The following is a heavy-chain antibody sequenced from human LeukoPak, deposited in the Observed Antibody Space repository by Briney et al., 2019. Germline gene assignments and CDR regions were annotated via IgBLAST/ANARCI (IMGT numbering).Heavy chain of an antibody. CDR3: ARDSRRGGFDY. CDR1: GFTFTNYA. Sequence: GGSLRLSCATSGFTFTNYAMTWVRQAPGKGLEWVSAISGGGGSTYYADSVKGRFTISRDNAKNSLYLQMNSLRAEDTAVYYCARDSRRGGFDYWGQGTLVTVSS. D-gene: IGHD2-2*01. J-gene: IGHJ4*02. CDR2: ISGGGGST. V-gene: IGHV3-23*01.